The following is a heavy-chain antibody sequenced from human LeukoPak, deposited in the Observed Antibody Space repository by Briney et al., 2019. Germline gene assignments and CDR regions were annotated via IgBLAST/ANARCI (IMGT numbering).Heavy chain of an antibody. CDR3: ASLTRRGYSSSSDQRGDILDY. Sequence: QPGGSLRLSCAASGFTFSSYAMHWVRQAPGKGLEWVAVISYDGSNKYYADSVKGRFTISRDNSKNTLYLQMNSLRAEDTAVYYCASLTRRGYSSSSDQRGDILDYWGQGTLVTVSS. CDR2: ISYDGSNK. V-gene: IGHV3-30-3*01. D-gene: IGHD6-6*01. J-gene: IGHJ4*02. CDR1: GFTFSSYA.